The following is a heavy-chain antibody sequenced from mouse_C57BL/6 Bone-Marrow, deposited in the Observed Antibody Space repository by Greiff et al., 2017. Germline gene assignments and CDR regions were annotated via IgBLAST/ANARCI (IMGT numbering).Heavy chain of an antibody. Sequence: EVKLVESGGGLVQPGGSMKLSCVASGFTFSNYWMNWVRQSPEKGLEWVAQIRLKSDNYATHYAESVKGRFTISRDDSKSSVYLQMNNLRAEDTGIYYCTDYYGSSYDAMDYWGQGTSVTVSS. CDR2: IRLKSDNYAT. CDR3: TDYYGSSYDAMDY. CDR1: GFTFSNYW. D-gene: IGHD1-1*01. J-gene: IGHJ4*01. V-gene: IGHV6-3*01.